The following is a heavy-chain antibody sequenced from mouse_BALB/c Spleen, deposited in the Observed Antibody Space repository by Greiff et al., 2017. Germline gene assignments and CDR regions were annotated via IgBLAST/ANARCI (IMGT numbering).Heavy chain of an antibody. CDR3: AGRGMITAWFAY. J-gene: IGHJ3*01. D-gene: IGHD2-4*01. V-gene: IGHV1S56*01. CDR1: GYTFTSYY. Sequence: QVQLQQSGPELVKPGASVRISCKASGYTFTSYYIHWVKQRPGQGLEWIVWIYPGNVTTKYNEKFKGKATLTADKSSSTAYMQLSSLTSEDSAVYFYAGRGMITAWFAYWGQGTLVTVSA. CDR2: IYPGNVTT.